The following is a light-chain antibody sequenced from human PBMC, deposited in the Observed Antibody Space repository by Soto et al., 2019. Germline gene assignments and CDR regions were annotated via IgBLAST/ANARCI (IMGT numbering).Light chain of an antibody. Sequence: QPVLTQSPSASASLGASVKLTCTLSSGPSSYAIAWHQQQPEKGPRYLMKLNSDGSHSKGDGIPDRFSGSSSGAERYLTISSLQYEDEADYYCQTWGTGMVFGGGTKLTVL. CDR2: LNSDGSH. CDR3: QTWGTGMV. V-gene: IGLV4-69*01. J-gene: IGLJ2*01. CDR1: SGPSSYA.